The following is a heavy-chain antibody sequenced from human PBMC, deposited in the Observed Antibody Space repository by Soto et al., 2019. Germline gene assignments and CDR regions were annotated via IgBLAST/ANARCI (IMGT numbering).Heavy chain of an antibody. D-gene: IGHD3-3*01. CDR1: GGSFSKYG. CDR2: IIPMFGIG. V-gene: IGHV1-69*01. CDR3: AKGSRKDYLYDMDV. J-gene: IGHJ6*01. Sequence: QVQLVQSGAEVKMPGSSVRVSCKASGGSFSKYGISWVRQAPGQGLEWMGGIIPMFGIGNYAEKFLGRVTITAAESTSTSHIKLRSLRSEDTAVSLLAKGSRKDYLYDMDVGGQGATVNVSS.